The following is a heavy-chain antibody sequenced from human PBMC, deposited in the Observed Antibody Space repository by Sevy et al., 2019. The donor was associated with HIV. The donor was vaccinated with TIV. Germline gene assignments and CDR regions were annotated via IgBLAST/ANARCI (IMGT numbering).Heavy chain of an antibody. CDR1: GGSISSSSYY. V-gene: IGHV4-39*01. Sequence: SETLSLTCTVSGGSISSSSYYWGWIRQPPGKGLEWIGSIYYSGSTYYNPSLKSRVTISVATSKNQFSLKLSSVTAAETAVYYCARSTRDYLHGSGGSCLSPDAFDIWGQGTMVTVSS. CDR3: ARSTRDYLHGSGGSCLSPDAFDI. D-gene: IGHD2-15*01. CDR2: IYYSGST. J-gene: IGHJ3*02.